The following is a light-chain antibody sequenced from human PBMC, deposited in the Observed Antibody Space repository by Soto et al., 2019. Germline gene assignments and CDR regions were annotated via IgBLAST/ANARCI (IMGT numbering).Light chain of an antibody. CDR3: SSYTDSSNYV. CDR2: QVT. Sequence: QSVLTQPASVSGSPGQSITISCTGTSSDLAIYNYVSWYQQQPGKAPELMIYQVTNRPSGVSNRFSGSRSGNTASLTISGLQAEDEADYYCSSYTDSSNYVFGTGTKV. J-gene: IGLJ1*01. V-gene: IGLV2-14*01. CDR1: SSDLAIYNY.